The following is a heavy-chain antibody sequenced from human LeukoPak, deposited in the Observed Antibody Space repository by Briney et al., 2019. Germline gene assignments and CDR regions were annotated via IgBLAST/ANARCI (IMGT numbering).Heavy chain of an antibody. Sequence: ASVKVSCKASGGTFSSYAIIWVRQAPGQGLEWMGRIIPILGIANYAQKFQGRVTITADKSTSTAYMELSSLRSEDTAVYYCARDLDYYDSSGYPFDYWGQGTLVTVSS. CDR3: ARDLDYYDSSGYPFDY. J-gene: IGHJ4*02. CDR2: IIPILGIA. CDR1: GGTFSSYA. V-gene: IGHV1-69*04. D-gene: IGHD3-22*01.